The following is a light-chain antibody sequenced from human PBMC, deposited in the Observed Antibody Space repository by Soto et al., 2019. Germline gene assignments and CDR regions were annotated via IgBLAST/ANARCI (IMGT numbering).Light chain of an antibody. Sequence: QLVLTQPPSASASLGASVTLTCTLSSVYSNYNVDWYQQRPGKGPRFVMRVGTGGIVGAKGEGIPDRFSVLGSGLNRFLTIKNIQEEDEADYHCGADHNSGNNVVYVFGPGTKLTVL. CDR2: VGTGGIVG. J-gene: IGLJ1*01. CDR3: GADHNSGNNVVYV. CDR1: SVYSNYN. V-gene: IGLV9-49*01.